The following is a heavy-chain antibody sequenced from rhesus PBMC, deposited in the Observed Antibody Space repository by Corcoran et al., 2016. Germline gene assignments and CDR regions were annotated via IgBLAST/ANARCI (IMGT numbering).Heavy chain of an antibody. CDR1: GFSLSPSALG. D-gene: IGHD1-1*01. CDR3: ARVHGGTYDY. Sequence: QVTLKESGPALVKPTQTLTLTCTFSGFSLSPSALGVGWIRPHPGKALEWLASIYWDDDKYYNTYLKNRLTISKDTSRNQVVLRMTNRDPVDTATYYCARVHGGTYDYWGQGVLVTVSS. V-gene: IGHV2S1*01. J-gene: IGHJ4*01. CDR2: IYWDDDK.